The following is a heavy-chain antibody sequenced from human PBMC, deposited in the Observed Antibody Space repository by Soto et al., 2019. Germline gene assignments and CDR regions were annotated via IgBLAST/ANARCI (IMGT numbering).Heavy chain of an antibody. CDR1: GDSISTDY. D-gene: IGHD7-27*01. J-gene: IGHJ4*02. CDR3: AKNWNWGSLVH. V-gene: IGHV4-59*08. Sequence: SETLSLTCTVSGDSISTDYWSWIRQSPGKGLEWIGFIYYGGSTNYNPSLKSRVTISVDTPKNQFSLKLSSVTAADTAIYYCAKNWNWGSLVHWGQGTLVTVSS. CDR2: IYYGGST.